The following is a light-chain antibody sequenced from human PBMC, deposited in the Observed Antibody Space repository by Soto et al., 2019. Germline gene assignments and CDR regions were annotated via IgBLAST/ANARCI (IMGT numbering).Light chain of an antibody. CDR1: QSVSSSY. Sequence: EIVLTQSPGTLSLSPGERATLSCRASQSVSSSYLAWYQQKPGQAPRLLIYGASNRATGVPARFSGSRSGTEFTLTISSLQSADFAVYYCQQYNKWPSTFRQGTKLDIK. V-gene: IGKV3-15*01. CDR3: QQYNKWPST. CDR2: GAS. J-gene: IGKJ1*01.